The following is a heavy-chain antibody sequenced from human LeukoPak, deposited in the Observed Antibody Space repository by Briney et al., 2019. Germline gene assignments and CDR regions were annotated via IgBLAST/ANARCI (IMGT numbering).Heavy chain of an antibody. V-gene: IGHV3-23*01. D-gene: IGHD6-13*01. Sequence: GGSLRLSCAAPGFTFSSYALSWVRQAPGKGLEWVSAISGSGGSTYYADSVKGRFTISRDNSKNTLYLQMNSLRAEDTAVYYCARDRGAAAGQEYWGQGTLVTVSS. J-gene: IGHJ4*02. CDR1: GFTFSSYA. CDR3: ARDRGAAAGQEY. CDR2: ISGSGGST.